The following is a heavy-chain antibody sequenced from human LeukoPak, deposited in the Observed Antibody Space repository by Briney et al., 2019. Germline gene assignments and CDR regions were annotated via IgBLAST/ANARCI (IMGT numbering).Heavy chain of an antibody. J-gene: IGHJ4*02. D-gene: IGHD1-26*01. CDR3: ARVGGISRGY. V-gene: IGHV4-34*01. CDR1: GGSFSGYY. CDR2: INHSGST. Sequence: SETLSLTCAVYGGSFSGYYWSWIRQPPGKGLEWIGEINHSGSTNYNPSLKSRVTISVDTSKNQFSLKLSPVTAADTAVYYCARVGGISRGYWDQGTLVTVSS.